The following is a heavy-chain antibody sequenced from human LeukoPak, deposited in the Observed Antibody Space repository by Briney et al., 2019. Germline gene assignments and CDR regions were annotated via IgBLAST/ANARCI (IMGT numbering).Heavy chain of an antibody. Sequence: QAGGSLRLSCAASGFTFSDYEMHWVRQAPGKGLEWVSFISFSGNSIYYADSVKGRFTISRDNSKNTLYLQMNSLRAADTAVYYCAMGWLQMNYWGQGTLVTVSS. V-gene: IGHV3-48*03. J-gene: IGHJ4*02. CDR3: AMGWLQMNY. CDR2: ISFSGNSI. CDR1: GFTFSDYE. D-gene: IGHD5-24*01.